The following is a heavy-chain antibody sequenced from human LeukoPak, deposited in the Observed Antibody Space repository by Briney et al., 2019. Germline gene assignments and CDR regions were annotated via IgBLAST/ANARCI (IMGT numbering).Heavy chain of an antibody. J-gene: IGHJ6*02. CDR1: GGTFSSYA. CDR2: IIPILGIA. Sequence: ASVKVSYKASGGTFSSYAISWVRQAPGQGLEWMGRIIPILGIANYAQKFQGRVTITADKSTSTAYMELSSLRSEDTAVYYCARWEYYYGMDVWGQGTTVTVSS. D-gene: IGHD1-26*01. CDR3: ARWEYYYGMDV. V-gene: IGHV1-69*04.